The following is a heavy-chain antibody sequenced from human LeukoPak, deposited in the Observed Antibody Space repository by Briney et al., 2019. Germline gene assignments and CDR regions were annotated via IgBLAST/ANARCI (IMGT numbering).Heavy chain of an antibody. CDR2: INTDGSST. CDR1: GFTFSSYW. D-gene: IGHD3-22*01. V-gene: IGHV3-74*01. CDR3: TTGGWLYYYDSSGYSVFDY. Sequence: GGSLRLSCAASGFTFSSYWMHWVRQAPGKGLVWVSRINTDGSSTSYADSVKGRFTISRDNAKNTLYLQMNSLKTEDTAVYYCTTGGWLYYYDSSGYSVFDYWGQGTLVTVSS. J-gene: IGHJ4*02.